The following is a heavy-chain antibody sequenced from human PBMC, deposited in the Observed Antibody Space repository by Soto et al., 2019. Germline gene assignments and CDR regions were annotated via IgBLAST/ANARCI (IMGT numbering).Heavy chain of an antibody. CDR1: GYTFTDYY. Sequence: QVQLVQSGADLKKPGASVKVSCKASGYTFTDYYMHWVRQAPGQGLEWMGWINPNNGGTSYAQKFEGXVSXXRXPSISTAYMEVRRLTSDDTAVYSCARGSPTTTPFDYWGQGTLVTVSS. V-gene: IGHV1-2*04. D-gene: IGHD4-4*01. CDR3: ARGSPTTTPFDY. CDR2: INPNNGGT. J-gene: IGHJ4*02.